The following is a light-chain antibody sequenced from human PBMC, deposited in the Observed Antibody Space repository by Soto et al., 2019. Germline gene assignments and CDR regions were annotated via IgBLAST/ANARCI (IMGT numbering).Light chain of an antibody. J-gene: IGKJ4*01. Sequence: DIQMTQSPSSVPASVGDRVTITCRASQGISNWLAWYQQQPGKAPKLLIYGASSLQSGVPSRFSGGGSGTHFTIIISSLQPEDFATYYCQQTNTFLPLTFGGGTKVEI. CDR1: QGISNW. CDR2: GAS. V-gene: IGKV1-12*01. CDR3: QQTNTFLPLT.